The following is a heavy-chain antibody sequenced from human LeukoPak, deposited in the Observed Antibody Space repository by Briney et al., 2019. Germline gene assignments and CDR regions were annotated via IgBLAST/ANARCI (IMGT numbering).Heavy chain of an antibody. D-gene: IGHD6-13*01. Sequence: GGSLRLSCAASGFTFSSYSMNWVRQAPGKGLEWVSSISSSSSYIYYADSVKGRFTISRDNAKNSLYLQMNSLRAVDTAVYYCARVSIAGDSSWYVGDAFDIWGQGTMVTVSS. CDR2: ISSSSSYI. V-gene: IGHV3-21*01. CDR3: ARVSIAGDSSWYVGDAFDI. J-gene: IGHJ3*02. CDR1: GFTFSSYS.